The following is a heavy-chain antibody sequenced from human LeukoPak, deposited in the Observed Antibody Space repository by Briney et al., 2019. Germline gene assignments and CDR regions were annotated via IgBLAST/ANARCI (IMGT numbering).Heavy chain of an antibody. CDR1: GYTFTSYD. D-gene: IGHD1-26*01. V-gene: IGHV1-8*01. Sequence: ASVKVSCKASGYTFTSYDINWVRQATGQGLEWMGWMNPNGGNTGYAQKFQGRVTMTRNTSISTAYMELSSLRSEDTAVYYCARVSRRELLRQYYYYGMDVWGQGTTVTVSS. CDR3: ARVSRRELLRQYYYYGMDV. J-gene: IGHJ6*02. CDR2: MNPNGGNT.